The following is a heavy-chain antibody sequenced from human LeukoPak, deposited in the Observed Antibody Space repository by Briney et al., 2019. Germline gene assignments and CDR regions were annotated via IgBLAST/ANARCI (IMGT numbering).Heavy chain of an antibody. CDR3: AVFYGQVYHFDY. J-gene: IGHJ4*02. Sequence: SVKVSCKASGGTFSSYAISWVRQAPGQGLEWMGGIIPIFGTANYAQKFQGRVTITADKSTSTAYMELSSLRSEDTAVYYCAVFYGQVYHFDYWGQGTLVTVSS. D-gene: IGHD3-10*01. CDR2: IIPIFGTA. V-gene: IGHV1-69*06. CDR1: GGTFSSYA.